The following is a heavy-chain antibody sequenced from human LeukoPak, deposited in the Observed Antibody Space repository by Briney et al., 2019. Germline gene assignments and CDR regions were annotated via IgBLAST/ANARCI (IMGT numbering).Heavy chain of an antibody. CDR3: ARDPSRSCAGGDCFSS. CDR2: VFFSGNT. V-gene: IGHV4-39*07. CDR1: GDSISTSSYY. D-gene: IGHD2-21*02. Sequence: HPSETLSLTCTVSGDSISTSSYYWGWIRQPPGKGLEWIGSVFFSGNTYYEPSLKSRVTISVATSTNQFSLNVRSVSAADTAVYYCARDPSRSCAGGDCFSSWGQGTLVIVSS. J-gene: IGHJ5*02.